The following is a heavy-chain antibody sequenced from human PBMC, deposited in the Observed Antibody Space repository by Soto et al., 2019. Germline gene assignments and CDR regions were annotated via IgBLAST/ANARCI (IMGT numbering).Heavy chain of an antibody. J-gene: IGHJ6*02. V-gene: IGHV4-34*01. Sequence: SETLSLTCAVYGGSFSGYYWSWIRQPPGKGLEWIGEINHSGSTNYNPSLKSRVTISVDTSKNQFSLKLSSVTAADTAVYYCARGVRYFDWLLYYYGMDVWGQGATVTVSS. CDR2: INHSGST. D-gene: IGHD3-9*01. CDR3: ARGVRYFDWLLYYYGMDV. CDR1: GGSFSGYY.